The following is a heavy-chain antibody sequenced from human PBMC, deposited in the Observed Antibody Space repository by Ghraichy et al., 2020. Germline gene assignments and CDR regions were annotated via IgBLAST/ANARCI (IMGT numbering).Heavy chain of an antibody. V-gene: IGHV1-2*02. Sequence: ASVKVSCKASGANFTGYYMHWVRQAPLQGLEWMGWISPDSGGTNYAQKFQGRVTLTRDTSINTVYMDLSRLRSDDTAVYYCAREGEMATVFVYWGQGTLVTVSS. CDR1: GANFTGYY. J-gene: IGHJ4*02. CDR3: AREGEMATVFVY. D-gene: IGHD5-24*01. CDR2: ISPDSGGT.